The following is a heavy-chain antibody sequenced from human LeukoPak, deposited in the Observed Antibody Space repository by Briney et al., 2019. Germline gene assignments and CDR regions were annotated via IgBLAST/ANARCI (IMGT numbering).Heavy chain of an antibody. CDR1: GFTFSSYA. D-gene: IGHD2-2*01. CDR2: ISGSDGSS. CDR3: AKDPRSLGYCTSSSCPYFDY. J-gene: IGHJ4*02. Sequence: GGSLRLSCAASGFTFSSYAMNWVRQAPGKGLECVSAISGSDGSSYYADSVKGRFTISRDNSKNTLYLQMNSLRPEDTAVYYCAKDPRSLGYCTSSSCPYFDYWGQGTLVTVSS. V-gene: IGHV3-23*01.